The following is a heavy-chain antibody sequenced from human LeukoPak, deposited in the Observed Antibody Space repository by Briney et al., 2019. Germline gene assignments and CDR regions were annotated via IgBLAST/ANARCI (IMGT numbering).Heavy chain of an antibody. J-gene: IGHJ3*02. CDR1: GFTVSSNY. CDR2: IYSGGST. Sequence: GGSLRLSCAASGFTVSSNYMSWVRQAPGKGLEWDSVIYSGGSTYYADSVKGRFTISRDNSKNTLYLQMNSLRAEDTAVYYCARDQLDYYDSSGYYNDAFDIWGQGTMVTVSS. CDR3: ARDQLDYYDSSGYYNDAFDI. D-gene: IGHD3-22*01. V-gene: IGHV3-66*01.